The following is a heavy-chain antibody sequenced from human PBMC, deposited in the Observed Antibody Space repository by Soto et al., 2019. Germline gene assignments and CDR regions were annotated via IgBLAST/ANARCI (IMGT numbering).Heavy chain of an antibody. D-gene: IGHD1-7*01. CDR1: GFTFSSYS. CDR3: ARSGSNWNYIFDY. CDR2: ISSSSSYI. J-gene: IGHJ4*02. Sequence: GGSLRLSCAASGFTFSSYSMNWVRQAPGKGLEWVSSISSSSSYIYYADSVKGRFTISRDNAKNSLYLQMNSLRAEDTAVYYCARSGSNWNYIFDYWGQGTLVTVSS. V-gene: IGHV3-21*01.